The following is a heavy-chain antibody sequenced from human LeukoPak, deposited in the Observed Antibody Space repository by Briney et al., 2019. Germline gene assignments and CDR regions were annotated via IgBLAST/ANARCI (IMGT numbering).Heavy chain of an antibody. Sequence: SVKVSCKASGGTFSSYAISWVRQAPGQGLEWMGGIIPIFGTANYAQKFQGRVTITADESTSTAYMELSSLRSEDTAAYYCARSKSGSAYYADFDHWGQGTLVTVSS. D-gene: IGHD3-22*01. CDR2: IIPIFGTA. J-gene: IGHJ4*02. V-gene: IGHV1-69*13. CDR1: GGTFSSYA. CDR3: ARSKSGSAYYADFDH.